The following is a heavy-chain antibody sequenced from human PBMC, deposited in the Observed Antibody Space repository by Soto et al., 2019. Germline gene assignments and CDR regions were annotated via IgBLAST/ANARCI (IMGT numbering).Heavy chain of an antibody. V-gene: IGHV4-39*01. CDR3: ARHDYGGFGL. Sequence: QLQLQEPGPGLVKPSETLSLTCTVSGGSISRSSYYWGWIRQPPGKGLEWIGSIYYSGSTYYNPSLKSRVTISVDTSKNQFSLKLSSVTAADTAVYYCARHDYGGFGLWGQGTLVTVSS. CDR2: IYYSGST. D-gene: IGHD4-17*01. J-gene: IGHJ4*02. CDR1: GGSISRSSYY.